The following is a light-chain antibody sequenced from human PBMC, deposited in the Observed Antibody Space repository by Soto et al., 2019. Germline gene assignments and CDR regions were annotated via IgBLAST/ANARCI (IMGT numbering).Light chain of an antibody. CDR2: GAS. CDR3: QQYGSSPPT. V-gene: IGKV3-20*01. J-gene: IGKJ1*01. Sequence: IVLTQSPGTLSLSPGERTTLSCRASQSISRYLAWHQQKPGQGPRLLIYGASSRATGTPDRFSGSGSGTDFTLTINRLEPEDFALYYCQQYGSSPPTFGQGTKVDIK. CDR1: QSISRY.